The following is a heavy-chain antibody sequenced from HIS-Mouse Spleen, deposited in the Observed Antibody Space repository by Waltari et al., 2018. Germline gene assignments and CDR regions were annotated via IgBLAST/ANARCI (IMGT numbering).Heavy chain of an antibody. CDR3: AYGDYFDY. CDR1: GRSISSSSYY. Sequence: QLQLQESGPGLVKPSATLSLTCTVPGRSISSSSYYWGWFRQPPGTGLEWIGSIYYSGSTYYNPSLKSRVTISVDTSKNQFSLKLSSVTAADTAVYYCAYGDYFDYWGQGTLVTVSS. J-gene: IGHJ4*02. V-gene: IGHV4-39*01. D-gene: IGHD4-17*01. CDR2: IYYSGST.